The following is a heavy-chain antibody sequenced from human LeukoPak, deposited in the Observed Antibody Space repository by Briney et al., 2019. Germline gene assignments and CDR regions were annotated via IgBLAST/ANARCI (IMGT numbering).Heavy chain of an antibody. Sequence: SETLSLTCAVYGGSFSGYYWSRIRQPPGKGLEWIGEINHSGSTNYNPSLKSRVTISVDTSKNQLSLKLSAVTAAHTAVYYCARSYPYYDFWSGAYYMDVWGKGTTVTVSS. CDR3: ARSYPYYDFWSGAYYMDV. D-gene: IGHD3-3*01. CDR1: GGSFSGYY. J-gene: IGHJ6*03. CDR2: INHSGST. V-gene: IGHV4-34*01.